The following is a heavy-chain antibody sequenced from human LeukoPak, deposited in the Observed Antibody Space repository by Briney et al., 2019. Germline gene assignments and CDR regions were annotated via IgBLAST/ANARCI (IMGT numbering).Heavy chain of an antibody. D-gene: IGHD2-21*02. J-gene: IGHJ4*02. V-gene: IGHV3-23*01. CDR3: AKDLHCGGDCFLFDY. CDR1: GFTFSSYA. Sequence: PGGSLRLSCAASGFTFSSYAMSWVRQAPGKGLEWASAISGSGGSTYYADSVKGRFTISRDNSKNTLYLQMNNLRAEDTAVFYCAKDLHCGGDCFLFDYWGQGTLVTVSS. CDR2: ISGSGGST.